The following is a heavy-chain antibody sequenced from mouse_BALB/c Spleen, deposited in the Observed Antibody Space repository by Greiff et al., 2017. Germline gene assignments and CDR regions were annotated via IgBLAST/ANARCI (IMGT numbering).Heavy chain of an antibody. V-gene: IGHV3-2*02. CDR1: GYSITSDYA. Sequence: EVKVEESGPGLVKPSQSLSLTCTVTGYSITSDYAWNWIRQFPGNKLEWMGYISYSGSTSYNPSLKSRISITRDTSKNQFFLQLNSVTTEDTATYYCAKLLYAMDDWGQGTSVTVSS. CDR2: ISYSGST. CDR3: AKLLYAMDD. D-gene: IGHD1-1*01. J-gene: IGHJ4*01.